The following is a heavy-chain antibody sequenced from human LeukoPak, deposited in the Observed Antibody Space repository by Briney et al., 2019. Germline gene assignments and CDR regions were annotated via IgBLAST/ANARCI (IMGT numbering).Heavy chain of an antibody. CDR3: ARAHIQDYTIVGLVDH. V-gene: IGHV3-21*01. D-gene: IGHD1-26*01. CDR2: ISSRSTYA. Sequence: GGSLRLSCAASGFTFSDYSMNWVRQTPGQGLEWVSSISSRSTYAYYADSVRGRFTVSRDSAKDSLFLQMDNLRVEDTAIYYCARAHIQDYTIVGLVDHWGQGTLVTVSS. J-gene: IGHJ5*02. CDR1: GFTFSDYS.